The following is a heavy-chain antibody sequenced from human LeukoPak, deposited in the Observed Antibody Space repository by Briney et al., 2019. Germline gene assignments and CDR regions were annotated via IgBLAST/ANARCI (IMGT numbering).Heavy chain of an antibody. CDR2: IEPSDSYT. J-gene: IGHJ5*02. CDR3: ARHVNWFDP. CDR1: GYRFTSYW. Sequence: GDSMKISCKGSGYRFTSYWITWVRQMPGKGLEWMGRIEPSDSYTNYSPSFQGHVTISADKSTHTAYLQWSSLKASDTAMYYCARHVNWFDPWGQGTLVTVS. V-gene: IGHV5-10-1*01.